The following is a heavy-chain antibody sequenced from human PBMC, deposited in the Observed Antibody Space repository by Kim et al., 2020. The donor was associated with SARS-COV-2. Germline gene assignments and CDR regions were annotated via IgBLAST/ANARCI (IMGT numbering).Heavy chain of an antibody. J-gene: IGHJ4*02. D-gene: IGHD3-10*02. V-gene: IGHV4-34*01. CDR2: LNHSGRT. Sequence: SETLSLTCAVYGGSFSGFYWSWIRQLPGRGLEWIGELNHSGRTNYNPSLKSRVTISVDTSKNQFSLRLTSVTAADTAVYYFASRLSNTACSGSLYCDLWCQRTLVTVSS. CDR3: ASRLSNTACSGSLYCDL. CDR1: GGSFSGFY.